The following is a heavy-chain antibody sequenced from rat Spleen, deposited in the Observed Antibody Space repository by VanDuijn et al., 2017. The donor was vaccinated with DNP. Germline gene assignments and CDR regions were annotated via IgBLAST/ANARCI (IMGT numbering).Heavy chain of an antibody. CDR2: ISYDGGNT. CDR1: GFTFSDYY. Sequence: EVRLVESGGGLVQPGRSLRLSCVASGFTFSDYYMAWVRQAPTKGLEWVAYISYDGGNTNYGDSVKGRFTISRDNAKSTLYLQMNSLRSEDTATYHCVRPHYYYGSYPHYWGQGVMVTVSS. D-gene: IGHD1-12*02. J-gene: IGHJ2*01. CDR3: VRPHYYYGSYPHY. V-gene: IGHV5-22*01.